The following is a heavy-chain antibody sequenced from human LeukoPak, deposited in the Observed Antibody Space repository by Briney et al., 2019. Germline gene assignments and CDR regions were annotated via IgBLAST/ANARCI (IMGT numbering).Heavy chain of an antibody. CDR3: ARYVVFGSGKYYFDY. Sequence: SETLSLTCTVSGGSISSSNYYWSWIRQPPGKELEWIASINYGGTTYYNPSLKSRVTISVDTSKNQFSLRLSSVTAADMAVYFCARYVVFGSGKYYFDYWDQGSLVTVSS. D-gene: IGHD3-10*01. CDR2: INYGGTT. V-gene: IGHV4-39*01. CDR1: GGSISSSNYY. J-gene: IGHJ4*02.